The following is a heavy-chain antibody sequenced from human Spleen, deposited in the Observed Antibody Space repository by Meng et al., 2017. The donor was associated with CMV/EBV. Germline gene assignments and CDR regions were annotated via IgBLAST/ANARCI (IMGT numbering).Heavy chain of an antibody. Sequence: CKTSGYTFTVHFMQWVRQAPGQGLEWMGWVNPKSGGTNYAQKFQGRVTMTTDPSMSTAYLELSGLRSDDTAVYYCARAAFGADPHFDYWGQGSLVTVSS. J-gene: IGHJ4*02. CDR1: GYTFTVHF. CDR3: ARAAFGADPHFDY. CDR2: VNPKSGGT. V-gene: IGHV1-2*02. D-gene: IGHD3-16*01.